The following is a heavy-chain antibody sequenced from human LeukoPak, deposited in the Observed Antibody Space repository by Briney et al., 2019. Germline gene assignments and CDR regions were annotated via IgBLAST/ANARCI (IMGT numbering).Heavy chain of an antibody. CDR1: GFTFSSYG. J-gene: IGHJ6*02. V-gene: IGHV3-30*18. CDR2: ISYDGSNK. CDR3: AKDCSSTSCYTCHYYYGMDV. D-gene: IGHD2-2*02. Sequence: QPGRSLRLSCAASGFTFSSYGMHWVRQAPGKGLEWVAVISYDGSNKYYADSVKGRFTISRDNSKNTLYLQMNSLRAEDTAVYYCAKDCSSTSCYTCHYYYGMDVWGQGTTVTVSS.